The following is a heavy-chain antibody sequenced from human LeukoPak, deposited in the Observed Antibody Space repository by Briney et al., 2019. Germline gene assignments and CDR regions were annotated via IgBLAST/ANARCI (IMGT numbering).Heavy chain of an antibody. Sequence: SETLSLTCAVYGGSFSDYYWTWLRQPPGRGLEWIGEINHRGRNNYSPSLTSRLTISVHTSKNQFSLKLSSVTAADTAVYYCARPHLGADNYWYFDLWGRGTLVTVSS. CDR3: ARPHLGADNYWYFDL. D-gene: IGHD1-26*01. CDR2: INHRGRN. V-gene: IGHV4-34*01. CDR1: GGSFSDYY. J-gene: IGHJ2*01.